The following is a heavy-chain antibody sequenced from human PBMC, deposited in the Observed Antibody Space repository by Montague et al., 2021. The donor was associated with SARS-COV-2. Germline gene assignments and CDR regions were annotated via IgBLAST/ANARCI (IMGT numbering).Heavy chain of an antibody. CDR1: GGSISSYY. J-gene: IGHJ6*02. CDR2: IYYSGST. CDR3: ARAGSGSYSFYYYYGMDV. Sequence: SETLSPTRTVSGGSISSYYWGWIRQPPGKGLERIGYIYYSGSTNYNPSLKSRVTISVDTSKNQFSLKLSSVTAADTAVYYCARAGSGSYSFYYYYGMDVWGQGTTVTVSS. V-gene: IGHV4-59*08. D-gene: IGHD3-10*01.